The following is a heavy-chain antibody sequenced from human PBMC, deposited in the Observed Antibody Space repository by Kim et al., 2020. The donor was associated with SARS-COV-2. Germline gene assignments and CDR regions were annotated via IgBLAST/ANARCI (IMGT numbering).Heavy chain of an antibody. J-gene: IGHJ6*02. D-gene: IGHD6-13*01. CDR2: INHSGST. CDR1: GGSFSGYY. V-gene: IGHV4-34*01. CDR3: ARGKRPGSWPHRPSYYYYGMDV. Sequence: SETLSLTCAVYGGSFSGYYWSWIRQPPGKGLEWIGEINHSGSTNYNPSLKSRVTISVDTSKNQFSLKLSSVTTGDTAVYYCARGKRPGSWPHRPSYYYYGMDVWGQGTTVTVSS.